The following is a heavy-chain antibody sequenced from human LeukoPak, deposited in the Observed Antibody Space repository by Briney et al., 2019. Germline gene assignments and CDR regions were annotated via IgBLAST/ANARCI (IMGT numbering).Heavy chain of an antibody. CDR2: IKSKTDGGTT. J-gene: IGHJ4*02. V-gene: IGHV3-15*01. CDR3: TTDVHYDSSGPMGGDY. Sequence: GGSQRLSCAASGFTFSNAWMSWVRQAPGKGLEWVGRIKSKTDGGTTDYAAPVKGRFTISRDDSKNTLYLQMNSLKTEDTAVYYCTTDVHYDSSGPMGGDYWGQGTLVTVSS. D-gene: IGHD3-22*01. CDR1: GFTFSNAW.